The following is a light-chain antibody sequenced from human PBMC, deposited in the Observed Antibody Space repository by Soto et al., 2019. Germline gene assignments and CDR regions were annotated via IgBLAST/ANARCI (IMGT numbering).Light chain of an antibody. CDR1: QSVSIN. CDR2: GAS. Sequence: EIVMTQSPATLSVSPGEGATLSCTASQSVSINLAWYQQKPGRAPRLLIFGASTRASGIPARFSGSGSGTQFTLTISSLQSEDFAVYYCQQYNNWPPGTFGQGTKV. J-gene: IGKJ1*01. CDR3: QQYNNWPPGT. V-gene: IGKV3-15*01.